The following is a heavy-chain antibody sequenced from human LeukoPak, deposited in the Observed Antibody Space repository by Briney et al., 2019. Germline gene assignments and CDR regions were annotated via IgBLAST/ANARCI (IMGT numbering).Heavy chain of an antibody. J-gene: IGHJ4*02. D-gene: IGHD5-12*01. Sequence: SETLSLTCTVSGGSISGSSYYWGWIRQPPGKGLEWIGSIYYSGSTYYNPSLKSRVTISVDTSKNQFSLKLSSVTAADTAVYYCARLIVATISLDYWGQGTLVTVSS. CDR2: IYYSGST. V-gene: IGHV4-39*01. CDR3: ARLIVATISLDY. CDR1: GGSISGSSYY.